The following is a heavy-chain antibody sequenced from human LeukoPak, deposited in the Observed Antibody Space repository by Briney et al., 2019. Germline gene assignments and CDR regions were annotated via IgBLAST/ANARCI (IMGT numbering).Heavy chain of an antibody. Sequence: GGSLRLSCAASGLRFSSYSMNWVRQAPGKGLEWIAYIYVGSSLTFYADSVKGRFTISRDNAKNSLYLHMNSLTAEDTAVYYCARWHPDYASAYYFDYWGQGTPVTVSS. V-gene: IGHV3-48*01. J-gene: IGHJ4*02. CDR2: IYVGSSLT. D-gene: IGHD4-17*01. CDR1: GLRFSSYS. CDR3: ARWHPDYASAYYFDY.